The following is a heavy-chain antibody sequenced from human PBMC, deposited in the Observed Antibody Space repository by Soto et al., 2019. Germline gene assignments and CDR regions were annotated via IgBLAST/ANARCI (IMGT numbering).Heavy chain of an antibody. J-gene: IGHJ3*02. CDR3: ARDRFPTIPTVVTPYDAFDI. CDR1: GGTFSSYA. Sequence: SVKVSCKASGGTFSSYAISWVQQAPGQGLEWMGGIIPIFGTANYAQKFQGRVTITADESTSTAYMELSSLRSEDTAVYYCARDRFPTIPTVVTPYDAFDIWGQGTMVTVS. CDR2: IIPIFGTA. V-gene: IGHV1-69*13. D-gene: IGHD2-21*02.